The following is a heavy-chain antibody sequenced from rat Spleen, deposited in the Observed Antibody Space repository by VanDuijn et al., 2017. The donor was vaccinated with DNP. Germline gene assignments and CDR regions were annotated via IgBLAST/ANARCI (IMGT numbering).Heavy chain of an antibody. CDR1: GFTFSNYG. V-gene: IGHV5S11*01. CDR2: ISTGGDDT. J-gene: IGHJ2*01. Sequence: EVQLVESGGGLVQPGRSLKLSCAASGFTFSNYGMAWVRQAPTKGLEWVASISTGGDDTYYLDSVKGRFTISRDNVKSTLYLQMDSLRSDETAIYYCARQGAHYFDYWGQGVMVTVSS. CDR3: ARQGAHYFDY.